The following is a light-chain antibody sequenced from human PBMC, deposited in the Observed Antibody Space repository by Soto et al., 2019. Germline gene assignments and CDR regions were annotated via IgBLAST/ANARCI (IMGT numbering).Light chain of an antibody. Sequence: QSVLTQPPSVCAAPGQKVTISCSGSSANIGGNYVSWYQHIPGTAPKLVIYDSDKRPSEIPDRFSGSKSGTSATLDITGLQTGDEADYYCGAWDGSLSVVLFGGGTKLTVL. CDR3: GAWDGSLSVVL. CDR2: DSD. CDR1: SANIGGNY. V-gene: IGLV1-51*01. J-gene: IGLJ2*01.